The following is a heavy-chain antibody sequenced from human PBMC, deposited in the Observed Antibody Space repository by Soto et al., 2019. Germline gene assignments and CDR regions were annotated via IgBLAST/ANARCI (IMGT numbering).Heavy chain of an antibody. V-gene: IGHV3-74*01. CDR1: GSTFSNDW. Sequence: EVQLVESGGGLLQPGGSLRLSCAVSGSTFSNDWMHWVRQAPGKGLVWVSHINSDGSSTNYADFVKGRFTISRDNAKNTFDLQMNSLRAEDTAVYYCARDRSYSLDVWGQGTTVTVSS. CDR3: ARDRSYSLDV. CDR2: INSDGSST. J-gene: IGHJ6*02.